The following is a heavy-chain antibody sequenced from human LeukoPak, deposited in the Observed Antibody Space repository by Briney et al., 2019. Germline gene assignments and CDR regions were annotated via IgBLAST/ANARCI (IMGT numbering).Heavy chain of an antibody. CDR1: GGSISSYY. J-gene: IGHJ4*02. V-gene: IGHV4-59*08. CDR3: ARYSGNPWAFDY. Sequence: PSETLSLTCSVPGGSISSYYWSWIRQPPGKGLEWIGYIYYSGSTNYNPSLKSRVTISVDTPKNQFSLRLSSVTAADTAIYYCARYSGNPWAFDYWGQGTLVTVSS. D-gene: IGHD4-23*01. CDR2: IYYSGST.